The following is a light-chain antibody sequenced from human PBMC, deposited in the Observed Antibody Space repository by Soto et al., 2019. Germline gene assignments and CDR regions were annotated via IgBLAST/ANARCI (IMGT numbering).Light chain of an antibody. Sequence: EIVLTQSPGTLSLSPGDGATLSCRASQTVGSSFLGWYQQKPGQAPRLIMYGASNRATGIPDRFTGRGSGTDFTLTISRLDPEDFAVYYCQPYNNWPLTFGGGTKVEIK. CDR3: QPYNNWPLT. J-gene: IGKJ4*01. CDR1: QTVGSSF. V-gene: IGKV3-20*01. CDR2: GAS.